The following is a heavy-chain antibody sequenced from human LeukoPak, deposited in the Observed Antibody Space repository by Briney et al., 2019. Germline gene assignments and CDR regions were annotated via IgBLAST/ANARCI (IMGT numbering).Heavy chain of an antibody. Sequence: ASVKVSCKASGYTFTTYFMHWVRQAPGQGLEWMGIINPSGGSTNYAQKFQGRVTMTSDTSTSTAYMELRSLRSEDTAVYYCARVFVGATTSDAFDIRGPGTMVTVSS. CDR1: GYTFTTYF. D-gene: IGHD1-26*01. CDR2: INPSGGST. V-gene: IGHV1-46*01. CDR3: ARVFVGATTSDAFDI. J-gene: IGHJ3*02.